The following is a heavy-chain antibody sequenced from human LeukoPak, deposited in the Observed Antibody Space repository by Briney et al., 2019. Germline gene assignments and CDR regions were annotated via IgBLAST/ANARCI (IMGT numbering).Heavy chain of an antibody. V-gene: IGHV4-59*08. Sequence: KPSETLSLTCTVSGGSISSYYWSWIRQPPGKGLEWIGYIYYSGSTNYNPSLKSRVTISVDTSKNQFSLKLSSVTAADAAVYYCARHSYCGMDVWGQGTTVTVSS. CDR1: GGSISSYY. CDR3: ARHSYCGMDV. J-gene: IGHJ6*02. CDR2: IYYSGST.